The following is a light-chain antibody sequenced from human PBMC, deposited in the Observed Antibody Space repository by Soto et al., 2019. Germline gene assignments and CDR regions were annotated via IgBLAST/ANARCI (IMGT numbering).Light chain of an antibody. CDR1: QNVRSY. J-gene: IGKJ5*01. CDR2: DAS. Sequence: EILLTQSPATLSLSPGERATLSCGASQNVRSYLAWYQQKPGQAPRLLIYDASNRATGIPARLSGSGYGTDLTLTISSIEHEDFAVYYCQQRSKWTITFGQGTRLEIK. V-gene: IGKV3-11*01. CDR3: QQRSKWTIT.